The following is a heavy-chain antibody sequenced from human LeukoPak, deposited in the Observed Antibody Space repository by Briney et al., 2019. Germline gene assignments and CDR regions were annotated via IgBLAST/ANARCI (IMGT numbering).Heavy chain of an antibody. J-gene: IGHJ4*02. D-gene: IGHD3-22*01. CDR1: GFTFSSYA. V-gene: IGHV3-23*01. Sequence: GGSLRLSCAASGFTFSSYAMSWVRQAPGKGLEWVSAISGSGGSTYYADSVKGRFTISRDNSKNTLYLQMNSLRAEDTAVYYCAKGYYYDSSGYYMFAFDYWGQGTLVTVSS. CDR3: AKGYYYDSSGYYMFAFDY. CDR2: ISGSGGST.